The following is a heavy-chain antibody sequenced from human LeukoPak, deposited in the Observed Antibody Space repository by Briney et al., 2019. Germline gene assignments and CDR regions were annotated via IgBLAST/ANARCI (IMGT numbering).Heavy chain of an antibody. CDR1: GGSFSGYY. J-gene: IGHJ1*01. CDR3: ARAGPDFWSGYYYFQH. D-gene: IGHD3-3*01. CDR2: INHSGST. Sequence: SETLSLTCAIYGGSFSGYYWRWIRQPPGKGLEWIGEINHSGSTNYNPSLKSRVTISVDTSKNQFSLKLSSVTAADTAVYYCARAGPDFWSGYYYFQHWGQGTLVTVSS. V-gene: IGHV4-34*01.